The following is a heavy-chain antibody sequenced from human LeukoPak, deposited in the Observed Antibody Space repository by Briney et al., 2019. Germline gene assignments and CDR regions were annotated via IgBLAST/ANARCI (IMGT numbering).Heavy chain of an antibody. V-gene: IGHV6-1*01. CDR2: TYYRSKWYN. J-gene: IGHJ3*02. CDR3: ARGFDSSSGWYPAFDI. Sequence: SQTLSLTCAISGDSVSRNSAAWNWIRQSPSRGLEWLGRTYYRSKWYNDYAVSVKSRISISPDTSKNQFSLQLNSVTAADTAMYYCARGFDSSSGWYPAFDIWGHGTMGTVSS. CDR1: GDSVSRNSAA. D-gene: IGHD6-19*01.